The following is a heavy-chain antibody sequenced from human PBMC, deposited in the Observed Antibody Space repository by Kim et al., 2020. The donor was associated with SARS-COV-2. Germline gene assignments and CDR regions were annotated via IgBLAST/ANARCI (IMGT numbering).Heavy chain of an antibody. J-gene: IGHJ5*02. D-gene: IGHD6-13*01. CDR2: ISSSGSTI. CDR3: ARDFSGYSSSWWGPRWFDP. Sequence: GGSLRLSCAASGFTFSSYEMNWVRQAPGKGLEWVSYISSSGSTIYYADSVKGRFTISRDNAKNSLYLQMNSLRAEDTAVYYCARDFSGYSSSWWGPRWFDPWGQGTLVTVSS. V-gene: IGHV3-48*03. CDR1: GFTFSSYE.